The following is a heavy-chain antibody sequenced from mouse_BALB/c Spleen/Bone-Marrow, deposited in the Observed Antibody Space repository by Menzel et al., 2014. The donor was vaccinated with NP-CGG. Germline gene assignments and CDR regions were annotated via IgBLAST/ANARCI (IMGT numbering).Heavy chain of an antibody. CDR3: ARRAARATGFAY. CDR1: GFNIKDTY. V-gene: IGHV14-3*02. CDR2: IDPANGNT. J-gene: IGHJ3*01. D-gene: IGHD3-1*01. Sequence: EVQLQQSGAELVKSGASVKLSCTASGFNIKDTYMHWVKRRPEQGLEWIGRIDPANGNTKYDPKFQGKATITADTSSNTAYLQLSSLTSEDTAVYYCARRAARATGFAYWGQGTLVTVSA.